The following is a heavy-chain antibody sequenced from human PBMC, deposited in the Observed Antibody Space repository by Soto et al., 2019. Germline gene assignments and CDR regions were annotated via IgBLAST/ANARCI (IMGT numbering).Heavy chain of an antibody. CDR3: VRAGGVGATWSWFDP. J-gene: IGHJ5*02. CDR1: GFSFSNYD. D-gene: IGHD1-26*01. V-gene: IGHV3-13*01. Sequence: EVQLVESGGGLVQPGGSLRLSCAASGFSFSNYDIHWVRQITGKGLEWVAAIGTGGDTYFPDSVKGRFTISRENVKNSLYLQMNSLIADDTAVYYCVRAGGVGATWSWFDPWGQGTLVTVSS. CDR2: IGTGGDT.